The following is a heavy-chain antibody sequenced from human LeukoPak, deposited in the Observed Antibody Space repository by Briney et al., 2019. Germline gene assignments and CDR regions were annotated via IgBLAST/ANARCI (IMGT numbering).Heavy chain of an antibody. CDR3: ARSRALVGATRTDAFDI. CDR2: INPSGGST. D-gene: IGHD1-26*01. V-gene: IGHV1-46*01. Sequence: GASVKVSCKASGYTFTSYYMHWVRQAPGQGLEWMGIINPSGGSTSYAQKFQGRVTMTRDTSTSTVYMELSSLRSEDTAVYYCARSRALVGATRTDAFDIWGQGTMVTVSS. CDR1: GYTFTSYY. J-gene: IGHJ3*02.